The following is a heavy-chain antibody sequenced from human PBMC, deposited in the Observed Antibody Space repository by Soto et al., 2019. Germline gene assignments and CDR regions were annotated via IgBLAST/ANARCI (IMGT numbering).Heavy chain of an antibody. J-gene: IGHJ6*02. V-gene: IGHV4-34*01. Sequence: SETLSLTCAVYGGSFSGYYWSWIRQPPGKGLEWIGEINHSGSTNYNPSLKSRVTISVDTSKNQFSLKLSSVTAADTAVYYCARAEEDYGMDVWGQGTTVTVSS. CDR3: ARAEEDYGMDV. CDR1: GGSFSGYY. CDR2: INHSGST.